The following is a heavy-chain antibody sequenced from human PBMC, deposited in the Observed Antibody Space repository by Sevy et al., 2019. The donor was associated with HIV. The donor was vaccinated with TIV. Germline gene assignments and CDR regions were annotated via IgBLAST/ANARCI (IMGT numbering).Heavy chain of an antibody. CDR1: GSTFSDDY. J-gene: IGHJ5*02. D-gene: IGHD1-1*01. V-gene: IGHV1-2*02. Sequence: ASVKVSCKTSGSTFSDDYIHWVRQAPGERLEWMGWINSAGTNYAETFQGRVTMTRDASITTAYMELNSLRSDDTATYYCATSANLDTSWFDPWGQGLVVTVSS. CDR3: ATSANLDTSWFDP. CDR2: INSAGT.